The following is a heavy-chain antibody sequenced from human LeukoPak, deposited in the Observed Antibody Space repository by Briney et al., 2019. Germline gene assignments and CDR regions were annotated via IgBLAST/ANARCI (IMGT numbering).Heavy chain of an antibody. CDR2: IKQDGSEK. CDR1: GFTFSSYW. D-gene: IGHD3-10*01. V-gene: IGHV3-7*01. Sequence: GGSLRLSCAASGFTFSSYWMSWVRQAPGKGLEWVANIKQDGSEKYYVDSVKGRFTISRDNAENSLYLQMNSLRAEDTAVYYCARDLITMVRGVIITYAYYYGMDVWGQGTTVTVSS. J-gene: IGHJ6*02. CDR3: ARDLITMVRGVIITYAYYYGMDV.